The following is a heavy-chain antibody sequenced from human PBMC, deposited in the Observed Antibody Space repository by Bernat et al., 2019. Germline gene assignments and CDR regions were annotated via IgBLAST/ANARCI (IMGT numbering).Heavy chain of an antibody. V-gene: IGHV3-33*01. CDR1: GFTFSSYG. CDR3: VRDRDDRPFDY. CDR2: IWYDGSNK. Sequence: QVQLVESGGGVVQPGRSLRLSCAASGFTFSSYGMHWVRQAPGKGLEWVAVIWYDGSNKYYADSVKGLFTISSDNSKNTLYLQMNSLRAEDTAVYYCVRDRDDRPFDYWGQGTLVTVAS. J-gene: IGHJ4*02.